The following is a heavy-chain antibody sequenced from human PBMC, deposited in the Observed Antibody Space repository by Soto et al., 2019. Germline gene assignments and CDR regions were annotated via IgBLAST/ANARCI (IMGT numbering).Heavy chain of an antibody. CDR3: ERGDDSSASYYDSSGYYLGY. CDR2: IIPILGIA. CDR1: GGTFSSYT. J-gene: IGHJ4*02. V-gene: IGHV1-69*02. D-gene: IGHD3-22*01. Sequence: QVQLVQSGAEVKKPGSSVKVSCKASGGTFSSYTISWVRQAPGQGLEWMGRIIPILGIANYAQKFQGRVTITADKSTSTAYRELSTLRPEDIDVYYYERGDDSSASYYDSSGYYLGYWGQGTLVTVSS.